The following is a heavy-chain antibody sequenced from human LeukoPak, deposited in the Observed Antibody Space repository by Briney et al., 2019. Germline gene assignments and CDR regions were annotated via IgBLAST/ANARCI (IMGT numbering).Heavy chain of an antibody. V-gene: IGHV4-34*01. CDR3: ARDSLGDFDY. D-gene: IGHD1-26*01. J-gene: IGHJ4*02. CDR2: INHSGST. CDR1: GGSFSGYY. Sequence: KPSETLSLTCAVYGGSFSGYYWSWIRQPPGKGLEWIGEINHSGSTNYNPSLKSRVTISVDTSKNQFSLKLSSVTAADTAVYYCARDSLGDFDYWGQGTLVTVSS.